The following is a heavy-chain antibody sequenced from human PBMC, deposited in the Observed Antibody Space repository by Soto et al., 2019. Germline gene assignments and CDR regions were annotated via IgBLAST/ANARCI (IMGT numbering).Heavy chain of an antibody. CDR2: IGSKASGGTT. J-gene: IGHJ6*02. V-gene: IGHV3-49*03. Sequence: PGGSLRLSCTASGFTFGDYALSWFRRAPGKGLEWVGFIGSKASGGTTEYAASVKGRFTISRDDSKSIVYLQMNSLKAEDTAVYYCTRDSPGGQYHLYRLAVWGQGTTVTVSS. CDR3: TRDSPGGQYHLYRLAV. CDR1: GFTFGDYA. D-gene: IGHD2-2*01.